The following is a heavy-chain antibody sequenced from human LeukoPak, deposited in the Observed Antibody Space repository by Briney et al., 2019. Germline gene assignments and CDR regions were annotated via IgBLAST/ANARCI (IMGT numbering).Heavy chain of an antibody. D-gene: IGHD6-19*01. CDR3: ARSSGWYKGSYFDY. Sequence: GGSLRLSCAASGFTFDDYAMHWVRQAPGKGLEWVSGISWNSGSIGYADSVKGRFTISRDNAKNSLYLQMNSLRAEGMALYYCARSSGWYKGSYFDYWGQGTLVTVSS. J-gene: IGHJ4*02. CDR1: GFTFDDYA. CDR2: ISWNSGSI. V-gene: IGHV3-9*03.